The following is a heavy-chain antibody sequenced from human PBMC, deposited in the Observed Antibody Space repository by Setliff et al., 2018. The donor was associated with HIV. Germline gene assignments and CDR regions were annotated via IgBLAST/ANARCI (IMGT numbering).Heavy chain of an antibody. CDR2: INNDTTTT. CDR1: GFTFSRYW. V-gene: IGHV3-74*01. J-gene: IGHJ4*02. D-gene: IGHD1-26*01. Sequence: PGGSLRLSCAASGFTFSRYWMHWVRQAPGQGLVWVSGINNDTTTTAYADSVKGRFSISRDNAKNTLYLQMNGLRGEDTAVYYCAILSYSSGWGQGTQVTVPQ. CDR3: AILSYSSG.